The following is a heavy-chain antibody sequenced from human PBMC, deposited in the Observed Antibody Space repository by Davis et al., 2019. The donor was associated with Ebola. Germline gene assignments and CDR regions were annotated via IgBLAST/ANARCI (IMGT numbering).Heavy chain of an antibody. J-gene: IGHJ4*02. CDR1: GFTVSSNY. V-gene: IGHV3-53*01. D-gene: IGHD3-10*01. Sequence: GESLKISCAASGFTVSSNYMSWVRQAPGKGLEWVSVIYSGGSTYYADSVKGRFTISRDNSKNTLYLQMNSLRAEDTAVYYCARGFYPYMVQGVIDYWGQGTLVTVSS. CDR2: IYSGGST. CDR3: ARGFYPYMVQGVIDY.